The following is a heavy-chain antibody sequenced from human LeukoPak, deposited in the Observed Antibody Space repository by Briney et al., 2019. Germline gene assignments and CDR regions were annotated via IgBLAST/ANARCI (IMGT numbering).Heavy chain of an antibody. CDR3: ARDPSGDYVGAFEM. Sequence: GGSLRLSCAASGFTFSNYAMIWVRQAPGRGLEWVSAIRSGGGGTLYADSVKGRFSISRDNSKNTLFLQMNNMRAEDTAVYYCARDPSGDYVGAFEMWGPGTKVTVS. V-gene: IGHV3-23*01. CDR2: IRSGGGGT. CDR1: GFTFSNYA. J-gene: IGHJ3*02. D-gene: IGHD4-17*01.